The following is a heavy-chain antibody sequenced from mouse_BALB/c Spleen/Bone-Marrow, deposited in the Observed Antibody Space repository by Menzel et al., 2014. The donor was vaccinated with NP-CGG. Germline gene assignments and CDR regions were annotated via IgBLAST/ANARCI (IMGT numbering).Heavy chain of an antibody. J-gene: IGHJ3*01. Sequence: QVQLQQPGAELAKPGASVKMSCKASGYTFTSYWMHWVKQRPGQGLEWIGYINPSTGYTEYNQKFKDKATLTADKSSSTAYMQLSSLTSEDSAVYYCARYHYCYDGFAYWGQGTLVTVSA. D-gene: IGHD2-12*01. CDR3: ARYHYCYDGFAY. CDR2: INPSTGYT. V-gene: IGHV1-7*01. CDR1: GYTFTSYW.